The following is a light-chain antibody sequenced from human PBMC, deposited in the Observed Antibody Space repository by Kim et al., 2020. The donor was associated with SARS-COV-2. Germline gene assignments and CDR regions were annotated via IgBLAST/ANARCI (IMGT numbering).Light chain of an antibody. CDR3: CSYASSYVV. V-gene: IGLV2-23*02. CDR2: EVS. CDR1: SSDVGSYNL. Sequence: PGQSIPISCTRTSSDVGSYNLVSWYQQHPGKAPKLTIYEVSKRPSGVSNRFSGSKSGNTASLTISGLQAEDEADYYCCSYASSYVVFGGGTQLAVL. J-gene: IGLJ2*01.